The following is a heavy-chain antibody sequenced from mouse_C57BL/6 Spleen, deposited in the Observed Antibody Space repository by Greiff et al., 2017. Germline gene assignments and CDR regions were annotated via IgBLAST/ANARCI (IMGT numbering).Heavy chain of an antibody. V-gene: IGHV3-6*01. CDR3: ARRYYGSSSHFDY. CDR1: GYSITSGYY. Sequence: EVQLQQSGPGLVKPSQSLSLTCSVTGYSITSGYYWNWIRQFPGNKLEWMGYISYDGSNNYNPSLKNRISITRDTSKNQFFLKLNSVTTEDTATYYCARRYYGSSSHFDYWDQGTTLTVSS. D-gene: IGHD1-1*01. J-gene: IGHJ2*01. CDR2: ISYDGSN.